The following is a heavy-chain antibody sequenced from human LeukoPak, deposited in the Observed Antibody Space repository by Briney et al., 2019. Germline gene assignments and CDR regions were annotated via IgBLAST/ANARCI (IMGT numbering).Heavy chain of an antibody. Sequence: GASVKVSRKGSGYTFTTYYMYWMRQAPRQGREWVGIINPRGGSTDYSQKFQGRITMTSDTPTRTEYMELSSLRSDETAVYFCAGVGSAAATADYWGQRTLVTVSS. D-gene: IGHD6-25*01. CDR3: AGVGSAAATADY. J-gene: IGHJ4*02. CDR1: GYTFTTYY. V-gene: IGHV1-46*01. CDR2: INPRGGST.